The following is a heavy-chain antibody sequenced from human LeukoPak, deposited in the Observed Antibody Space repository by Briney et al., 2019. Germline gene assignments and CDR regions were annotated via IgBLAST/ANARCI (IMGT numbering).Heavy chain of an antibody. CDR3: AKWHEKLLAFDS. Sequence: PSETLSLTCAVSGASITSYYWNWIRQPPGKGLEWIGYIHHTGKNWYNPPLQSRVTLSVDTSKSEFSLRLNSVTAADTAVYYCAKWHEKLLAFDSWGQGTLVTVSS. CDR2: IHHTGKN. CDR1: GASITSYY. V-gene: IGHV4-59*01. J-gene: IGHJ4*02. D-gene: IGHD1-7*01.